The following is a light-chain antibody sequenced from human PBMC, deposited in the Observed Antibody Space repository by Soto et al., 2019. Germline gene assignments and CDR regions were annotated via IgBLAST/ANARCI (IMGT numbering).Light chain of an antibody. CDR2: QDS. CDR1: KLGDKY. J-gene: IGLJ1*01. CDR3: QAWDSSTEV. V-gene: IGLV3-1*01. Sequence: SYELTQPPSVSVSPGQTASITCSGAKLGDKYACWYQQKPGQSPVLVIYQDSKRPSGIPERFSGSNSGNTATLTISGTQAMDEADYYCQAWDSSTEVFGTGTQLTVL.